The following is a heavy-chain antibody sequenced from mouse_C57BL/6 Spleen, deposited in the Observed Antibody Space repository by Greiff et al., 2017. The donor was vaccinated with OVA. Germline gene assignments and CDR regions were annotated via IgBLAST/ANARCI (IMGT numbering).Heavy chain of an antibody. CDR1: GFTFTDYY. CDR2: IRNKANGYTT. Sequence: EVQRVESGGGLVQPGGSLSLSCAASGFTFTDYYMSWVRQPPGKALEWLGFIRNKANGYTTEYSASVKGRFTISRDNSQSILYLQMNALRAEDSATYYCARSFYDYDVWFAYWGQGTLVTVSA. V-gene: IGHV7-3*01. J-gene: IGHJ3*01. CDR3: ARSFYDYDVWFAY. D-gene: IGHD2-4*01.